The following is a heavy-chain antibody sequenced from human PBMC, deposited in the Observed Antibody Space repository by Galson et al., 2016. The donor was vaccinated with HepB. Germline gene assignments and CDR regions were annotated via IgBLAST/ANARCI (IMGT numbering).Heavy chain of an antibody. CDR3: ARGGRKGFDV. V-gene: IGHV4-61*01. J-gene: IGHJ6*02. CDR1: NDSVSTGSSY. CDR2: LFYSGNT. Sequence: SATLSLTCTVSNDSVSTGSSYWTWIRQPPGKGLEWIGYLFYSGNTNYNPTPKSRVTMSVDTSKNQFSLKLSSVTAADTAVYDCARGGRKGFDVWGQGTTVTVSS. D-gene: IGHD1-14*01.